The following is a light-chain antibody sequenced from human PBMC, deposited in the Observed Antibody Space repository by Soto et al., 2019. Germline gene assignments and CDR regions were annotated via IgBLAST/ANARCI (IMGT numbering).Light chain of an antibody. Sequence: DIVMTQSPESLTVSLGERATINCKSSLSVFYSSNNQNYLAWYQHKPGQPPKLLIYWASTRESGVPDRFSGSGSGTDFTLTIGSLQAEDVAVYYCQQYYTTLAPTFGGGTKVEIK. V-gene: IGKV4-1*01. J-gene: IGKJ4*01. CDR1: LSVFYSSNNQNY. CDR2: WAS. CDR3: QQYYTTLAPT.